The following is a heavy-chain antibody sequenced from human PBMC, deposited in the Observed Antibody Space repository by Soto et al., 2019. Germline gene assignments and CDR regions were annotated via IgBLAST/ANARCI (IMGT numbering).Heavy chain of an antibody. CDR1: GGSISSGDYY. CDR3: ARDLGAGTAMANFDY. D-gene: IGHD5-18*01. J-gene: IGHJ4*02. V-gene: IGHV4-30-4*01. Sequence: PSETLSLTCTVSGGSISSGDYYWSWIRQPPGKGLEWIGYIYYSGSTYYNPSLKSRVTISVDTSKNQFSLKLSSVTAADTAVYYCARDLGAGTAMANFDYWGQGXLVTVYS. CDR2: IYYSGST.